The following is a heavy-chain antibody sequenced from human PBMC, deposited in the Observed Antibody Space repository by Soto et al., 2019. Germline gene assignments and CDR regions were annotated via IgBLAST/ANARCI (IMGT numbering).Heavy chain of an antibody. V-gene: IGHV1-18*01. CDR2: ISAYNGNT. CDR1: GYSFTSYG. CDR3: ARGGEGYSSSWGGVDY. D-gene: IGHD6-13*01. J-gene: IGHJ4*02. Sequence: QVQLVQSGAEVKKPGASVKVSCKASGYSFTSYGISWVRQAPGQGLEWMGWISAYNGNTNYAQKLQGRVTMTTDTSTRKAYRELRSLRSDDTAVYYCARGGEGYSSSWGGVDYWGQGTLVTVSS.